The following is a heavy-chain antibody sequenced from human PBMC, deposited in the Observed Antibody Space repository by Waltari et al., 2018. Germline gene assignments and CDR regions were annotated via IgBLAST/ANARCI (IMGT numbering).Heavy chain of an antibody. J-gene: IGHJ5*02. CDR3: ARGTSPFWYFDSDGWFDP. Sequence: QVQLQESGPGLVTPSETLSLTCTVSGGSISSYYWSWIRQPPGKGLEWIGYIYTSGSTNYNPSLKSRVTISVDTSKNQFSLKLSSVTAADTAVYYCARGTSPFWYFDSDGWFDPWGQGTLVTVSS. CDR1: GGSISSYY. D-gene: IGHD3-9*01. CDR2: IYTSGST. V-gene: IGHV4-4*09.